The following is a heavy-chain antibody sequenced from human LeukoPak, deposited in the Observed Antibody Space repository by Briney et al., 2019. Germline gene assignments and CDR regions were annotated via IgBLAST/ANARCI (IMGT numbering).Heavy chain of an antibody. V-gene: IGHV4-4*07. J-gene: IGHJ6*03. CDR2: IYTSGST. D-gene: IGHD3-16*02. CDR3: ARVSLYDYVWGSYRSPHYYYYMDV. CDR1: GDSISSYY. Sequence: SETLSLTCTVSGDSISSYYWSWIRQPAGKGLEWIGRIYTSGSTNYNPSLKSRVTISVDTSKNQFSLKLSSVTAADTAVYYCARVSLYDYVWGSYRSPHYYYYMDVWGKGTTVTVSS.